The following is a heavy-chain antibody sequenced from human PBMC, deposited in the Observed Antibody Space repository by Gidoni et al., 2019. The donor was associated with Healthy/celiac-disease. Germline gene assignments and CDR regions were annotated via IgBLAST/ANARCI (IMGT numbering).Heavy chain of an antibody. Sequence: QVQLQQWGAGLLKPSETLSLTCAVYGGSSSVSSWSWIRQPPGKGLEWIGEINHSGSTNYNPSLKSRVTISVDTSKNQFSLKLSSVTAADTAVYYCARKGRGGYYDSSGYYYFGYWGQGTLVTVSS. CDR2: INHSGST. D-gene: IGHD3-22*01. J-gene: IGHJ4*02. V-gene: IGHV4-34*01. CDR3: ARKGRGGYYDSSGYYYFGY. CDR1: GGSSSVSS.